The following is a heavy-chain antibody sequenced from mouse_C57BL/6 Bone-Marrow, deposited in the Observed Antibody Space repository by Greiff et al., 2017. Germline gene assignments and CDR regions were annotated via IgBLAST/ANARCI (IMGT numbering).Heavy chain of an antibody. CDR2: FDPSDSYT. CDR1: GYTFTSYS. V-gene: IGHV1-59*01. D-gene: IGHD2-4*01. Sequence: VQLQQPGAELVRPGTSVKLSCKASGYTFTSYSMHWVKQRPGQGLEWIGVFDPSDSYTKYNQKFKGKATLTVDKSSSTAYMELNSLASEDSAVYDSARCSYDDDGPAWFAYWGQGTLVTVSA. CDR3: ARCSYDDDGPAWFAY. J-gene: IGHJ3*01.